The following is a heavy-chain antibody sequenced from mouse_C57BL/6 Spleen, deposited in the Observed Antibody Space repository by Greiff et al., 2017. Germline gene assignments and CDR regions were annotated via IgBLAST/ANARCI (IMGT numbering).Heavy chain of an antibody. CDR3: ARSVFITAVVDYYAMDY. CDR1: GYTFTSYD. CDR2: IYPRDGSN. J-gene: IGHJ4*01. D-gene: IGHD1-1*01. Sequence: QVQLKQSGPELVKPGASVKLSCKASGYTFTSYDINWVKQRPGQGLEWIGWIYPRDGSNKYNEKFKGKATLTVDTSSSTAYMELNSLTSEDSAVYFCARSVFITAVVDYYAMDYWGQGTSVTVSS. V-gene: IGHV1-85*01.